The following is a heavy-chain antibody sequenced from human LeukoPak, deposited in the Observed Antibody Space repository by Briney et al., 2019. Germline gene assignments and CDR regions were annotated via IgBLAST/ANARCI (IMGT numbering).Heavy chain of an antibody. D-gene: IGHD2-2*01. CDR3: ARWGYCSSTSCHDY. J-gene: IGHJ4*02. V-gene: IGHV4-34*01. CDR1: GGSFSGYY. CDR2: INHSGST. Sequence: KPSETLSLTCAVYGGSFSGYYWSWIRQPPGKGLEWIGEINHSGSTNYNPSLKSRVTISVDTSKNQFSLKLSSVTAADTAMYYCARWGYCSSTSCHDYWGQGTLVTVSS.